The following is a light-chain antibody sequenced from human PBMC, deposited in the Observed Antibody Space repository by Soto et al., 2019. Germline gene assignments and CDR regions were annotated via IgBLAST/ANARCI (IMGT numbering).Light chain of an antibody. CDR2: GAS. V-gene: IGKV3-20*01. Sequence: IVLTQSPGTLSLSPGERATLSCRASQSVSSSYLAWYQQKPGQAPRPLIYGASTRATGLPDRFSGSGSGTDFTLTISRLEPEDFAVYYCQQYGSSPYTFGHGTKLEIK. CDR1: QSVSSSY. CDR3: QQYGSSPYT. J-gene: IGKJ2*01.